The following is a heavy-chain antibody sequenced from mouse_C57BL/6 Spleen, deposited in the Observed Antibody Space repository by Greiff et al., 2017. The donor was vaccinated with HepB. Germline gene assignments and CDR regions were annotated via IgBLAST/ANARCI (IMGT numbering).Heavy chain of an antibody. CDR3: ARGRDYAMDY. Sequence: QVQLQQPGAELVKPGASVKMSCKASGYNFTSYWITWVKQRPGQGLEWIGDIYPGSGSTNYNEKFKSKATLTVATSSSTAYMQLSSLTSEDSAVYYCARGRDYAMDYWGQGTSVTVSS. V-gene: IGHV1-55*01. CDR2: IYPGSGST. J-gene: IGHJ4*01. CDR1: GYNFTSYW.